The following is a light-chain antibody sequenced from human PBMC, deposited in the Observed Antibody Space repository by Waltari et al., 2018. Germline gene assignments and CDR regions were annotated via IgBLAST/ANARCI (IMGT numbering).Light chain of an antibody. CDR2: DVS. CDR1: STDLGTYKL. V-gene: IGLV2-23*02. Sequence: QSALPQPASVSGSPGQSITISCSNTSTDLGTYKLVSWYQQPPGKAPNLVIYDVSERPSGVSNRFSGSKSGDTASLTISGLQAEDEADYYCCSFAGSSTSFGTGTTVTVL. J-gene: IGLJ1*01. CDR3: CSFAGSSTS.